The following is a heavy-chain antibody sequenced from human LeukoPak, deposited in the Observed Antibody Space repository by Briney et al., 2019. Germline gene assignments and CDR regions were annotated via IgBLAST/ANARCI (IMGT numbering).Heavy chain of an antibody. CDR3: ARGDIVVAPAATPYYYYYMDV. CDR1: GDTFSSYA. V-gene: IGHV1-46*01. Sequence: GSSVKVSCKASGDTFSSYAVSWVRQAPGQGLEWMGIINPSGGSTSYAQKFQGRVTMTRDTSTSTVYMELSSLRSEDTAVYYCARGDIVVAPAATPYYYYYMDVWGKGTTVTVSS. D-gene: IGHD2-2*01. CDR2: INPSGGST. J-gene: IGHJ6*03.